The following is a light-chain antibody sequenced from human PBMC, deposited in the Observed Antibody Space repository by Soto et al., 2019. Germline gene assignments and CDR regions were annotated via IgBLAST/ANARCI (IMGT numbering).Light chain of an antibody. J-gene: IGKJ1*01. CDR1: QSLNSN. V-gene: IGKV3-15*01. Sequence: ETVLTQSPATLSVSPGERVTLSCRASQSLNSNLAWYQQKLGQAPRVLIYSASTRATGVPARFSGSGSGTEFILTITSLQSEDFGIYYCHEYNSWPWTFGQGTRVEIK. CDR3: HEYNSWPWT. CDR2: SAS.